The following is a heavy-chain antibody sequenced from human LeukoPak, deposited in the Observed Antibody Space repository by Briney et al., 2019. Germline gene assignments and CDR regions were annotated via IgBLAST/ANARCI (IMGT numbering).Heavy chain of an antibody. CDR3: ARAKRSRWIQLWSFDY. Sequence: GGSLRLSCAASGFTFSDYYMSWIRQAPGKGLEWVSYISSSGSTIYYADSVKGRFTISRDNAKNSLYLQMNSLRAEDTAVYYCARAKRSRWIQLWSFDYWGQGTLVTVSS. CDR1: GFTFSDYY. V-gene: IGHV3-11*01. J-gene: IGHJ4*02. CDR2: ISSSGSTI. D-gene: IGHD5-18*01.